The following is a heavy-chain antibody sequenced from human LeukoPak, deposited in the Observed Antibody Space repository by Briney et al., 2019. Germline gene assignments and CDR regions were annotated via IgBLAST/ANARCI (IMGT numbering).Heavy chain of an antibody. CDR1: GGSIGSYY. Sequence: SEILSLTCTVSGGSIGSYYWGWIRQPPGKGLEWIGYIYYSGSTNYNPSLKSRVTISVDTSKNQFSLKLSSVTAADTAVYYCARDHNAFDFWGQGTMVTVSS. CDR2: IYYSGST. CDR3: ARDHNAFDF. V-gene: IGHV4-59*01. J-gene: IGHJ3*01.